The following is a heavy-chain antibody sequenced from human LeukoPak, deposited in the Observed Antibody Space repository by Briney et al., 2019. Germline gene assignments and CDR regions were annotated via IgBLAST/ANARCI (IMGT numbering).Heavy chain of an antibody. J-gene: IGHJ4*02. CDR2: RYHTGST. D-gene: IGHD4-17*01. V-gene: IGHV4-38-2*01. CDR1: GYSISSGYY. Sequence: SETLSLTCAVSGYSISSGYYWGWIRRPPGKGLEWIGSRYHTGSTSYNPSLKSRVTISLDTSKNQFSLKLSSVTAADTAVYYCARGESTVTLDYWGQGTLVTVSS. CDR3: ARGESTVTLDY.